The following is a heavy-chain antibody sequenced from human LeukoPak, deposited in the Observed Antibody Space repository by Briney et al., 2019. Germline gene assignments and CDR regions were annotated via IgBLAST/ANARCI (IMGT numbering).Heavy chain of an antibody. D-gene: IGHD2-15*01. J-gene: IGHJ4*02. CDR3: ARARVYCSGGSRYNYFDY. V-gene: IGHV3-13*04. Sequence: QTGGSLRLSCAASGFTFSSYDMHWVRQATGKGLEWVSAIGTAGDTYYPGSVKGRFTISRENAKNSLYLQMNSLRAGDTAVYYCARARVYCSGGSRYNYFDYWGQGTLVTVSS. CDR1: GFTFSSYD. CDR2: IGTAGDT.